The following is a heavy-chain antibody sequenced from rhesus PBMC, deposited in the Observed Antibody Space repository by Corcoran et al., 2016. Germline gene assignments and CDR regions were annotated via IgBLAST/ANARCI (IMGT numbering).Heavy chain of an antibody. D-gene: IGHD6-31*01. Sequence: QVQLQESGPGLVKPSETLSLTCAVSGGSISSGYDYWSWIRQPPGKGLEWIGYLPYSGSTSYTPSLKSRVTISRDTSKHQFSLKLSSVTAADTAVYYCARPSAAATSYGLDSWGQGVVVTVSS. CDR1: GGSISSGYDY. CDR2: LPYSGST. V-gene: IGHV4-122*02. CDR3: ARPSAAATSYGLDS. J-gene: IGHJ6*01.